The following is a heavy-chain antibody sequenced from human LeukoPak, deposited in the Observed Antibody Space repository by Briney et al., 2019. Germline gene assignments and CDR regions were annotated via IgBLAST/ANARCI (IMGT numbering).Heavy chain of an antibody. CDR2: INPNSGGT. CDR3: ARDPVDTAMVSYYYYYMDV. D-gene: IGHD5-18*01. J-gene: IGHJ6*03. Sequence: ASVKVSCKASGYTFTGYCMHWVRQAPGQGLEWMGWINPNSGGTNYAQKFQGRVTMTRDTSISTAYMELSRLRSDDTAVYYCARDPVDTAMVSYYYYYMDVWGKGTTVTVSS. V-gene: IGHV1-2*02. CDR1: GYTFTGYC.